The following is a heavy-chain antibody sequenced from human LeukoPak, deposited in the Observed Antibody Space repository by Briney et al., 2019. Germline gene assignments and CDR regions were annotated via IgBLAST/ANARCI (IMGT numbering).Heavy chain of an antibody. V-gene: IGHV1-18*01. CDR1: GYTFITYG. Sequence: ASVKVSCKASGYTFITYGITWVRQAPGQGLEWMGGISTYDGNTNYAQKFQGRVTMTTDTSTSTAYMELRSLRSDDTAVYYCARALCSNYVRALYYFDFWGQGMLVTVSS. D-gene: IGHD4-11*01. CDR2: ISTYDGNT. CDR3: ARALCSNYVRALYYFDF. J-gene: IGHJ4*02.